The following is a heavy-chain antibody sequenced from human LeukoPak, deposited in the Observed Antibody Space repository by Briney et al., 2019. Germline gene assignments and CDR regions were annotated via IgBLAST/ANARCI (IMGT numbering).Heavy chain of an antibody. V-gene: IGHV4-39*01. J-gene: IGHJ4*02. CDR2: IYYTGNT. CDR3: ARHPDYYDSPADY. CDR1: GGSISSSTSY. D-gene: IGHD3-22*01. Sequence: SETLSLTCTVSGGSISSSTSYWGWIRQPPGKGLEWIANIYYTGNTYYNPSLRSRVTISVDTSINQFSLKVRSLTAADTAVYYCARHPDYYDSPADYWGQGILVTVSS.